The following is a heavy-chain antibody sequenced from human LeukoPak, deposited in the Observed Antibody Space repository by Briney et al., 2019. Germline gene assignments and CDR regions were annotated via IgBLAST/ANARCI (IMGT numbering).Heavy chain of an antibody. Sequence: ETLSLTCTVSGGSISSYYWSWIRQPPGKGLEWIGYIYYSGTTNYNPSLKSRVTISVDTSKNQFSLKLSSVTAADTAVYYCARGVYIAAAQYAYWGQGTLVTVSS. CDR3: ARGVYIAAAQYAY. V-gene: IGHV4-59*01. CDR2: IYYSGTT. J-gene: IGHJ4*02. D-gene: IGHD6-13*01. CDR1: GGSISSYY.